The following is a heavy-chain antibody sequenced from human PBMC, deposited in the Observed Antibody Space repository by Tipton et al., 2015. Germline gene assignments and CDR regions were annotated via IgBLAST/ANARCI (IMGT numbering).Heavy chain of an antibody. Sequence: SLRLSCAASGFTFSSSMHWVRQTTGKGLEWFSAIGTAGDTYYAGSVKGRITISREDAKNSLYLQMNSLRAGDTAVYYCARESVGGGLAAFDIWGQGTMVTVSS. V-gene: IGHV3-13*01. CDR3: ARESVGGGLAAFDI. CDR1: GFTFSSS. D-gene: IGHD3-16*01. J-gene: IGHJ3*02. CDR2: IGTAGDT.